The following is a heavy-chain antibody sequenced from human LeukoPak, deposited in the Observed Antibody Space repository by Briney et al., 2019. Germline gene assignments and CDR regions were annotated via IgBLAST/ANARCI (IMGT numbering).Heavy chain of an antibody. CDR2: IIPILGIA. D-gene: IGHD1-1*01. V-gene: IGHV1-69*04. J-gene: IGHJ4*02. CDR3: ASGMKGCDIGY. CDR1: GGTFSSYA. Sequence: GASVKVSCKASGGTFSSYAISWVRQAPGQGLEWMGRIIPILGIANYAQKFQGRVTITADKSTSTAYMELSSLRSEDTAVYYCASGMKGCDIGYWGQGTLVTVSS.